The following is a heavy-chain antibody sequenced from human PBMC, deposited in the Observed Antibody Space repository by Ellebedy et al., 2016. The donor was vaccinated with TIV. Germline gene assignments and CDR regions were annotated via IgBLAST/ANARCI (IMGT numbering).Heavy chain of an antibody. D-gene: IGHD3-10*01. CDR2: VYSSGNI. Sequence: SETLSLTXTVSGGSVSSGSHYWSWIRQSAGKGLEWVGRVYSSGNIDYNPTLESRLSLSLDASKNQFSLKVSSVTAADSAVYYCAREGGYYHMDVWGQGTTVTVSS. V-gene: IGHV4-61*10. CDR1: GGSVSSGSHY. J-gene: IGHJ6*03. CDR3: AREGGYYHMDV.